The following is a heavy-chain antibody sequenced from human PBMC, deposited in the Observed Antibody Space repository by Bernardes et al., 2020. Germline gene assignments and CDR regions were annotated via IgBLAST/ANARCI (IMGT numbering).Heavy chain of an antibody. Sequence: VGSLRLSCTASGFTFSTYAMSWVRQAPGKGLEWVSAISGSGGITYYADSVKGRFTISRDNSKNTLYLQMNSLRAEDTAVYFCVRPSRLIFDYGGNFAFDYWGQGTLVTVSS. D-gene: IGHD4-17*01. J-gene: IGHJ4*02. V-gene: IGHV3-23*01. CDR3: VRPSRLIFDYGGNFAFDY. CDR1: GFTFSTYA. CDR2: ISGSGGIT.